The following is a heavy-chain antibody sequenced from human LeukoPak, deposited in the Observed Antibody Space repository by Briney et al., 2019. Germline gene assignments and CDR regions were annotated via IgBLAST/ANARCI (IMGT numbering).Heavy chain of an antibody. J-gene: IGHJ4*02. Sequence: PSQTLSLTCTVSGGSISSGGHYWSWIRQPAGKGLEYLGRISSTGSTNYNPSLRSRVTISADTSKNHFSLKLTSVTAADTAVYYCARILPGIAYDYWGQGTLVTVSS. CDR2: ISSTGST. CDR3: ARILPGIAYDY. D-gene: IGHD6-13*01. V-gene: IGHV4-61*02. CDR1: GGSISSGGHY.